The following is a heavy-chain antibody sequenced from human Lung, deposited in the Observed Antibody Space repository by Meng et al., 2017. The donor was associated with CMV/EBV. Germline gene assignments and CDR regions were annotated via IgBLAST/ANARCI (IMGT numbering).Heavy chain of an antibody. V-gene: IGHV3-30*03. Sequence: QGQLCGSGGGVVQPGRSLRLSCAASGFTITAYPMHWVRQVPGKGLEWGTVDGNNKYYADSVKGRFTISRDNSRNTLDLQMDSLRTEDTAIYYCARENLELQGTVDYWGQGTLVTVSS. J-gene: IGHJ4*02. D-gene: IGHD1-7*01. CDR2: DGNNK. CDR1: GFTITAYP. CDR3: ARENLELQGTVDY.